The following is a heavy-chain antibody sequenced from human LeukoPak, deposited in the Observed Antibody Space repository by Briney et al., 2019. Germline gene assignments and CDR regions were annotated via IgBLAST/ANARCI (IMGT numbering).Heavy chain of an antibody. V-gene: IGHV3-23*01. D-gene: IGHD1-26*01. CDR3: AKDEPGYSGSWDDAFDI. CDR2: TAGADDVI. J-gene: IGHJ3*02. Sequence: GGSLRLSCAVSGLTFSDYRMIWVRQAPEKRLEWVAVTAGADDVIQYADSVKGRFTSSTDNSKNTVYLQMNSLRAEDTALYYCAKDEPGYSGSWDDAFDIWGQGTMVTVSS. CDR1: GLTFSDYR.